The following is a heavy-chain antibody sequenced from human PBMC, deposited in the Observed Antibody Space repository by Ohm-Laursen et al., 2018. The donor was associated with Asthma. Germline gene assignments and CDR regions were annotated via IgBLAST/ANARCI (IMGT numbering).Heavy chain of an antibody. J-gene: IGHJ4*02. CDR1: GFTFSSHW. CDR2: IYHSGST. D-gene: IGHD3-22*01. V-gene: IGHV4-4*02. CDR3: ARGTFYYESTGYYFFDH. Sequence: SLRLSCAASGFTFSSHWMSWVRQPPGKGLEWIGEIYHSGSTNYNPSLKSRVTISVDKSKNQFSLKLSPVTAADTAVYYCARGTFYYESTGYYFFDHWGQGALVTVSS.